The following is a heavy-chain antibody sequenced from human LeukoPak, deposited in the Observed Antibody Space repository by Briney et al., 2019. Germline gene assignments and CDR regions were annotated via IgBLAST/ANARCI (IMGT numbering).Heavy chain of an antibody. CDR3: AKIRVGVTPNFDY. CDR1: GFTFSSYG. D-gene: IGHD1-26*01. Sequence: GGSLRLSCAASGFTFSSYGMSWVRQAPGKGLEGVSAISGSGGSTYYADSVKGRFTISRDNSKNTLYLQMNSLRAEDTAVYYCAKIRVGVTPNFDYWGQGTLVTVSS. V-gene: IGHV3-23*01. J-gene: IGHJ4*02. CDR2: ISGSGGST.